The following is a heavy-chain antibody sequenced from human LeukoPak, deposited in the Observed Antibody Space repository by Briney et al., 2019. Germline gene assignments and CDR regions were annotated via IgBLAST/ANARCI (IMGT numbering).Heavy chain of an antibody. CDR1: GGSYSGYY. V-gene: IGHV4-34*01. CDR3: ARGTYIGSGWYTLSGAWFDP. Sequence: PSETLSLTCAVYGGSYSGYYWSWIRQPPGKGLEWIGEINHSGSTNCNPSLESRVTISVDTSKNQFSLKLSSVTAADTAVYYCARGTYIGSGWYTLSGAWFDPWGQGTLVTVSS. D-gene: IGHD6-19*01. CDR2: INHSGST. J-gene: IGHJ5*02.